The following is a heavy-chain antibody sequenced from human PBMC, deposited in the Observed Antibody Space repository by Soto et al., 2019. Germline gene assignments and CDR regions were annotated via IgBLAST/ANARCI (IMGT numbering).Heavy chain of an antibody. CDR1: GGSFSGYY. D-gene: IGHD6-13*01. Sequence: SGTLSLTCAVYGGSFSGYYWSWIRQPPGKGLEWIGEINHSGSTNYNPSLKSRVTISVDTSKNQFSLKLSSVTAADTAVYYCARDIAAARLFDYWGQGTLVTVSS. J-gene: IGHJ4*02. CDR3: ARDIAAARLFDY. V-gene: IGHV4-34*01. CDR2: INHSGST.